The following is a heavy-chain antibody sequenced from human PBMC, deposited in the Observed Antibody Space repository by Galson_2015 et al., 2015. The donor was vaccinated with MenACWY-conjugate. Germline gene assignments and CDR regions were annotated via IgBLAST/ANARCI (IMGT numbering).Heavy chain of an antibody. CDR1: GFAFSGYA. CDR2: IWYDGTNK. Sequence: SLRLSCAASGFAFSGYAMHWVRQPPGKGLEWVAIIWYDGTNKYYADSVKGRFTISRDNSKNTLYLQMNSLRAEDTAVYYCARDLTTCCFDYWGQGTLVTVSS. V-gene: IGHV3-33*01. J-gene: IGHJ4*02. CDR3: ARDLTTCCFDY. D-gene: IGHD4/OR15-4a*01.